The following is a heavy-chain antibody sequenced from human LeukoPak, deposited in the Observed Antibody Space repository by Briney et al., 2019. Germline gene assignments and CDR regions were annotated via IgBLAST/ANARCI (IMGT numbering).Heavy chain of an antibody. V-gene: IGHV3-7*03. J-gene: IGHJ6*03. CDR2: IKQDGSEK. D-gene: IGHD3-10*01. CDR1: GFTFSSYW. Sequence: QPGGSLRLSCAASGFTFSSYWMSWVRQAPGKGLEWVANIKQDGSEKYYVDSVKGRFTISRDNAKNSLYLQMNSLRAEDTAVYYCAKVGGVLEWLFRYSNDEDKYYYGSGRPALARYMDVWGKGTTVTVSS. CDR3: AKVGGVLEWLFRYSNDEDKYYYGSGRPALARYMDV.